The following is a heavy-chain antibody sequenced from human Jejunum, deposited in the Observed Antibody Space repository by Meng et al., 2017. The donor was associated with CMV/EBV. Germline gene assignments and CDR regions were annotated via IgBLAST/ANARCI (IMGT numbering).Heavy chain of an antibody. J-gene: IGHJ5*02. V-gene: IGHV3-23*01. CDR1: SA. CDR2: ITGDGRTS. Sequence: SAMAWVRQSPGTGLAWISAITGDGRTSYVADSLKGRFTISRDNSKETLFLQMNGLRDEDTAVYYCVKDPRDGSISATTFRWFDPWGQGTQVTVSS. D-gene: IGHD1-7*01. CDR3: VKDPRDGSISATTFRWFDP.